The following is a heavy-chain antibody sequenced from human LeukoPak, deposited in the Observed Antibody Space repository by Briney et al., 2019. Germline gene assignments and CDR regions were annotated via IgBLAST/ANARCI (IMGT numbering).Heavy chain of an antibody. J-gene: IGHJ4*02. CDR1: GFTFSTYW. D-gene: IGHD5-24*01. CDR2: IKQDGSDK. V-gene: IGHV3-7*04. CDR3: ARAEEQRWGYVDY. Sequence: GGSLRLSCAASGFTFSTYWMTWVRQAPGKGLEWVANIKQDGSDKYYVDSVKGRFTISRDNAKSSLYPQMNSLRDEDTAVYYCARAEEQRWGYVDYWGQGTLVTVSS.